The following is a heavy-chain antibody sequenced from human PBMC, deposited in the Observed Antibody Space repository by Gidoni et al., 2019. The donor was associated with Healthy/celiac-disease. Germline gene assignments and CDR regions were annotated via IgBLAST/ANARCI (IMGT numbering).Heavy chain of an antibody. CDR1: GFTFSDYY. Sequence: QVQLVESGGGLVQPGGSLGLACAASGFTFSDYYIGWTRQAPGKGLEWVSYISSSSSYTNYADSVKGRFTISRDNAKNSLYLQMNSLRAEDTAVYYCASPELGSGYWGQGTLVTVSS. D-gene: IGHD3-10*01. CDR2: ISSSSSYT. V-gene: IGHV3-11*06. CDR3: ASPELGSGY. J-gene: IGHJ4*02.